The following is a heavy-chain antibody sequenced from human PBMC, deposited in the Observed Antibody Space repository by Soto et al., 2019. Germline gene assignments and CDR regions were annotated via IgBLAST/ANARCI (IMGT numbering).Heavy chain of an antibody. J-gene: IGHJ6*02. CDR3: ARAPPGLFYYYYGMDV. D-gene: IGHD3-16*01. V-gene: IGHV3-21*01. CDR2: ISSSSSYI. CDR1: GFTFSSYS. Sequence: GGSLRLSCAASGFTFSSYSMNWVRQAPGKGLEWVSSISSSSSYIYYADSVKGRFTISRDNAKNSLYLQMNSLRAEDTAVYYCARAPPGLFYYYYGMDVWGQVTTFTDCS.